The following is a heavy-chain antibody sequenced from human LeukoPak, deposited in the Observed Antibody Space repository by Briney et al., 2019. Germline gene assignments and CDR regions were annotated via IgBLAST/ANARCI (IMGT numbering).Heavy chain of an antibody. CDR2: IYSGGST. CDR1: GFTVSSNY. CDR3: AREGYYDSSGYFDY. D-gene: IGHD3-22*01. V-gene: IGHV3-66*02. J-gene: IGHJ4*02. Sequence: GGSLRLSCAASGFTVSSNYMSWVRQAPVKGLEWVSVIYSGGSTYYADSVKGRFTISRDNSKNTLYLQMNSLRAEDTAVYYCAREGYYDSSGYFDYWGQGTLVTVSS.